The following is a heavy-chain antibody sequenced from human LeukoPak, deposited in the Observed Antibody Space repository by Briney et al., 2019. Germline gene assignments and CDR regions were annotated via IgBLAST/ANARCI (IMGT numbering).Heavy chain of an antibody. CDR2: INDSGST. D-gene: IGHD4-17*01. J-gene: IGHJ5*02. CDR1: GVSFSGYY. V-gene: IGHV4-34*01. CDR3: ARATVTTYWFDP. Sequence: PSETLCLTCAVYGVSFSGYYWSWLRQPPGKGLEWVGEINDSGSTNYNPSLKSRVTISVDTSKNQFSLKLSSVAAADTAVYYCARATVTTYWFDPWGQGTLVTVSS.